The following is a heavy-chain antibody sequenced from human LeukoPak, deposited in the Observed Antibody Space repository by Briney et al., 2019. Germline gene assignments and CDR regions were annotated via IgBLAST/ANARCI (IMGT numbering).Heavy chain of an antibody. Sequence: PGGSLRLSCAASGFTFSDYWMFWVRQVPGKGLVWVSRINPDGSSTTYADSVKGRFTVSRDNAKNTLYLQMNSLRAEDTAVYYCARKGNAFDFWGQGTMVTVSS. V-gene: IGHV3-74*01. D-gene: IGHD3-10*01. CDR2: INPDGSST. J-gene: IGHJ3*01. CDR1: GFTFSDYW. CDR3: ARKGNAFDF.